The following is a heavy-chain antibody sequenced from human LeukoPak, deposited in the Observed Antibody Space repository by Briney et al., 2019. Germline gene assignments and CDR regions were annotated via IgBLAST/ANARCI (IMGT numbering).Heavy chain of an antibody. D-gene: IGHD3-3*01. CDR2: FYKDGST. J-gene: IGHJ6*03. CDR3: ARRFYYYYRDV. CDR1: GGSVSGTSFY. Sequence: SETLSLTCNVSGGSVSGTSFYWGWIREPPGKGLEWIGTFYKDGSTFYNPSLKSRVTISADTSKNQFSLKLTSVTAADRAVYYCARRFYYYYRDVWGKGTTVTVSS. V-gene: IGHV4-39*07.